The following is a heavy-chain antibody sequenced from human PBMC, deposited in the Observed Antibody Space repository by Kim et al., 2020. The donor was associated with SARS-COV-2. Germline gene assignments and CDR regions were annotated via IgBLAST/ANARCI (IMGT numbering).Heavy chain of an antibody. D-gene: IGHD6-19*01. V-gene: IGHV1-2*02. CDR3: ARVAGIAVAGSDY. J-gene: IGHJ4*02. Sequence: YAQKFQGRVTMTRDTSISTAYMELSRLRSDDTAVYYCARVAGIAVAGSDYWGQGTLVTVSS.